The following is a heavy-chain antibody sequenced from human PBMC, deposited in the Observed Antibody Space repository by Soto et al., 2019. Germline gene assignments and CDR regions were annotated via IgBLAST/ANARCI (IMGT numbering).Heavy chain of an antibody. CDR2: TYYRSRWYN. J-gene: IGHJ6*03. D-gene: IGHD1-7*01. V-gene: IGHV6-1*01. Sequence: SQTLSLTCAISGDSVSSNSAAWNWIRQSPSRGLEWLGRTYYRSRWYNDYAVSVKSRITVNPDTSKNQFSLHLNSVTPEDTAVYYCAGTTSFQWYYMDVWGKGTTVTVPS. CDR3: AGTTSFQWYYMDV. CDR1: GDSVSSNSAA.